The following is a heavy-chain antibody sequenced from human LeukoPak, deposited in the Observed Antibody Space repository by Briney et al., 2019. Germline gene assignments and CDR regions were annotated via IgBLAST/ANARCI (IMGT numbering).Heavy chain of an antibody. Sequence: PGRSLRLSCAASGFTFSSYAMHWVRQAPGKGLEWVAVISYDGSNKYYADSVKGRFTISRDNSKNTLYLQMNSLRAEDTAVYYCARDYYDSSGYYDWYFDLWGRGTLVTVSS. J-gene: IGHJ2*01. CDR2: ISYDGSNK. CDR3: ARDYYDSSGYYDWYFDL. V-gene: IGHV3-30*04. D-gene: IGHD3-22*01. CDR1: GFTFSSYA.